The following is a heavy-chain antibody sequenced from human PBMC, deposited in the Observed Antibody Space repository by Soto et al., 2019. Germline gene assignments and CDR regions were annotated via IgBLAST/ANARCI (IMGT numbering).Heavy chain of an antibody. V-gene: IGHV4-34*01. D-gene: IGHD4-17*01. Sequence: PSETLSLTCAVYGGSFSGYYCSWIRQPPGKGLEWIGEINHSGSTNYNPSLKSRVTISVDTSKNQFSLKLSSVTAADTAVYYCARGPVTITTVTTWDYWGQGTLVTVS. CDR2: INHSGST. J-gene: IGHJ4*02. CDR1: GGSFSGYY. CDR3: ARGPVTITTVTTWDY.